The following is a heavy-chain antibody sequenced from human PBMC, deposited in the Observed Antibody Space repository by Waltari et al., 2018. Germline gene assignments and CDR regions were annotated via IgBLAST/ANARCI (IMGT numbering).Heavy chain of an antibody. D-gene: IGHD3-22*01. CDR2: INHSGST. Sequence: QVQLQQWGAGLLKPSETLSLTCAVYGGSFSGYYWSWIRQPPGKGLEWIGEINHSGSTNYNPSLKSRVTISVDTSKNQFSLKLSSVTAADTAVYYCARGGLHYYDSSGYYFPFDYWGQGTLVTVSS. J-gene: IGHJ4*02. CDR1: GGSFSGYY. V-gene: IGHV4-34*01. CDR3: ARGGLHYYDSSGYYFPFDY.